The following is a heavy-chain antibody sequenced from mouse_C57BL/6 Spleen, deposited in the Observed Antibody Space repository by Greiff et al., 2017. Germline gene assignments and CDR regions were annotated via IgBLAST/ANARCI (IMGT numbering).Heavy chain of an antibody. CDR2: ISDGGSYT. J-gene: IGHJ3*01. CDR1: GFTFSSYA. V-gene: IGHV5-4*01. D-gene: IGHD1-3*01. CDR3: ARGVYSVFAY. Sequence: EVQLVESGGGLVKPGGSLKLSCAASGFTFSSYAMSWVRQTPEKRLEWVATISDGGSYTYYPDNVKGRFTISRDNAKNNLYLQMSHLKSEDTAMYYCARGVYSVFAYWGQGTLVTVSA.